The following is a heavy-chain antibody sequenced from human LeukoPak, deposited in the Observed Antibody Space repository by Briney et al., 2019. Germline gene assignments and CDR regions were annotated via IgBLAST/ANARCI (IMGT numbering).Heavy chain of an antibody. J-gene: IGHJ3*02. Sequence: PSETLSPTCTVSGVSITSYYWSWIRQPAGKGLEWIGRVYTSGSTNYNPSLKSRVTMSVDTSKNQFSLKLSSVTAADTAVYYCARDRYYYDSSGDAFDIWGQGTMVTVSS. D-gene: IGHD3-22*01. CDR2: VYTSGST. CDR3: ARDRYYYDSSGDAFDI. CDR1: GVSITSYY. V-gene: IGHV4-4*07.